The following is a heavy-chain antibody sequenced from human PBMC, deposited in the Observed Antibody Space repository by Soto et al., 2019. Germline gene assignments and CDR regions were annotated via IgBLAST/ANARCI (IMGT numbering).Heavy chain of an antibody. CDR3: ARHDPYCSSTSCYLLDV. J-gene: IGHJ6*02. CDR1: GYSFTSYW. CDR2: IYPGDSDT. V-gene: IGHV5-51*01. Sequence: HGESLKISCKGSGYSFTSYWIGWVRQMPGKGLEWMGIIYPGDSDTRYSPSFQGQVTISADKSISTAYLQWSSLKASDTAMYYCARHDPYCSSTSCYLLDVWGQGTTVTVSS. D-gene: IGHD2-2*01.